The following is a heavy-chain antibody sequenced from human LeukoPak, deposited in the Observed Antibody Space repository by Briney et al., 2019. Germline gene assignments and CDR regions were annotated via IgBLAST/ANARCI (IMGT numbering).Heavy chain of an antibody. CDR1: GFTFSSYA. J-gene: IGHJ6*03. CDR2: IGTSSTTI. V-gene: IGHV3-48*01. Sequence: GSLRLSCAASGFTFSSYAMSWVRQAPGKGLEWVSNIGTSSTTIYYADSVKGRFIISRDNAKNSLYLQMNSLRADDTAVYYCARFAAGGSYYYYMDVWGKGTTVTVSS. D-gene: IGHD6-25*01. CDR3: ARFAAGGSYYYYMDV.